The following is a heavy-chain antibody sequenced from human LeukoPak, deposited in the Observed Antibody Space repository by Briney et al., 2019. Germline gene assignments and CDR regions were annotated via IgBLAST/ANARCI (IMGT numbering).Heavy chain of an antibody. Sequence: PGGSLRLSCAASGFTFNSYAMSWVRQAPGKGLEWVSAISGSGGSTYYADSVKGRFTISRDNSKNTLYLQMNSLRAEDTAVYYCAKDLFTYSGYDFLDDMVYWGQGTLVTVSS. CDR1: GFTFNSYA. CDR3: AKDLFTYSGYDFLDDMVY. V-gene: IGHV3-23*01. J-gene: IGHJ4*02. D-gene: IGHD5-12*01. CDR2: ISGSGGST.